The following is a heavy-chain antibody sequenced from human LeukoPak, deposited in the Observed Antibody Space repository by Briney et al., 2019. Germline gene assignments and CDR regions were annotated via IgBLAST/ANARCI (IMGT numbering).Heavy chain of an antibody. J-gene: IGHJ4*02. CDR1: GCGFTTYW. CDR2: IYSGDSDT. D-gene: IGHD6-13*01. V-gene: IGHV5-51*01. Sequence: GAALQTSSWGSGCGFTTYWIGWGRPMPGKGREWWGVIYSGDSDTRYSPSFQGQVTISADKSFSTAYLQWSSLKASDTAMYYCARLRYSSSWDFDFWGQGTLVTVSS. CDR3: ARLRYSSSWDFDF.